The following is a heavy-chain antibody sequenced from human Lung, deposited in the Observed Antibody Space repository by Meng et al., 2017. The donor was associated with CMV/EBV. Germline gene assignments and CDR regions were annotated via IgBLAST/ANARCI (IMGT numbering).Heavy chain of an antibody. J-gene: IGHJ6*02. CDR3: AREDIAARGYYYYGMDV. CDR2: IYYSGST. CDR1: GGSVSSGSYY. Sequence: SXTLSLXCTVSGGSVSSGSYYWSWIRQPPGKGLEWIGYIYYSGSTNYNPSLKSRVTISVDTSKNQFSMKLSSVTAADTAVYYCAREDIAARGYYYYGMDVXDQGXTVTVSS. V-gene: IGHV4-61*01. D-gene: IGHD6-6*01.